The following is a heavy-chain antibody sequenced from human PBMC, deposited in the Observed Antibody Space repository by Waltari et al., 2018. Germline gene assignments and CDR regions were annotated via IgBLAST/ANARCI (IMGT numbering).Heavy chain of an antibody. D-gene: IGHD3-10*01. J-gene: IGHJ4*02. V-gene: IGHV4-30-4*08. Sequence: QVQLQESGPGLVKPSQTLSLTCTVSGGPISSGDYHWSWIRQPTGKGLEWIGYIYYSGSTYYNPSLKSRVTISVDTSKNQFSLKLSSVTAADTAVYYCASYGSGSYYGFYFDYWGQGTLVTVSS. CDR1: GGPISSGDYH. CDR2: IYYSGST. CDR3: ASYGSGSYYGFYFDY.